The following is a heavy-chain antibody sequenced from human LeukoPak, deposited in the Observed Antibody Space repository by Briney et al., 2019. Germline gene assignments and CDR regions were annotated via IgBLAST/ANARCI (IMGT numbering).Heavy chain of an antibody. Sequence: SETLSLTCTVSGGSISSSSYYWSWIRQPPGKGLEWIGYIYYSGSTNYNPSLKSRVTISVDTSKNQFSLKLSSVTAADTAVYYCARSRGSSGWGAFDIWGQGTMVTVSS. V-gene: IGHV4-61*01. CDR1: GGSISSSSYY. CDR2: IYYSGST. CDR3: ARSRGSSGWGAFDI. D-gene: IGHD3-22*01. J-gene: IGHJ3*02.